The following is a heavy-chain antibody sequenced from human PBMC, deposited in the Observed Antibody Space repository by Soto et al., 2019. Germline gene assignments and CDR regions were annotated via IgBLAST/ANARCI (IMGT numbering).Heavy chain of an antibody. J-gene: IGHJ6*02. CDR3: GTRDSYYGMSG. Sequence: SETLPLTCGVYGGAFSGYHWSWIRQAPGKGLEWIGEINQSGSTNYSQSLKSRVTMSVDTSKKQFSLKLNSVTAADTALYYCGTRDSYYGMSGWCQGTKVTV. CDR1: GGAFSGYH. V-gene: IGHV4-34*01. CDR2: INQSGST.